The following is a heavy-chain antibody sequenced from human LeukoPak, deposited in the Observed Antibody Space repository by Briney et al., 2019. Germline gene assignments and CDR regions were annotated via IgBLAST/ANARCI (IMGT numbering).Heavy chain of an antibody. Sequence: SETLSLTCAVSGDSISRSAWWAWIRQPPGKGLEWLGNIYYSGRIYHNPSLQTRVIMSVDSSKNQFSLRLGSVTAVDTAVYYCAKTRSGTYYGDSFDIWGQGILVIVSS. J-gene: IGHJ3*02. D-gene: IGHD1-26*01. CDR2: IYYSGRI. CDR1: GDSISRSAW. V-gene: IGHV4-28*05. CDR3: AKTRSGTYYGDSFDI.